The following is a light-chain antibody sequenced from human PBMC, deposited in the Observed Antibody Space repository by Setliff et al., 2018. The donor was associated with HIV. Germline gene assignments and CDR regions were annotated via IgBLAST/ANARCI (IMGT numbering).Light chain of an antibody. Sequence: QSVLTQPPSVSGAPGQRVTIYCTGSRSNIGAGYDVQWDQQLPGTAPKLVMFGNSNRPSGVPDRFSDSKSGTSASLAISGLQAEDEADYYCQSYDSSLSGYVFGTGTKVTVL. V-gene: IGLV1-40*01. CDR3: QSYDSSLSGYV. CDR1: RSNIGAGYD. J-gene: IGLJ1*01. CDR2: GNS.